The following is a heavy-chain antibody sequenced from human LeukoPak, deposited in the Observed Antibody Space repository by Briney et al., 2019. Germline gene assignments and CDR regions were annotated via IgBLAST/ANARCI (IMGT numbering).Heavy chain of an antibody. D-gene: IGHD3-3*01. V-gene: IGHV3-33*08. CDR1: GFTFSRHG. Sequence: GGSLRLSCAPSGFTFSRHGMHWVRQAPGRGLEWVAVIWYDGSNKYYADSVKGRFTISRDNSKNTLYLQMNSLRAEDTAVYYCARALGRVITIFGVVINYGMDVWGQGTTVTVSS. CDR2: IWYDGSNK. CDR3: ARALGRVITIFGVVINYGMDV. J-gene: IGHJ6*02.